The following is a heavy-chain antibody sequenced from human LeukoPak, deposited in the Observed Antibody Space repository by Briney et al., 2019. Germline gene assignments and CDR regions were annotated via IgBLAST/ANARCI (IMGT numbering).Heavy chain of an antibody. CDR2: IYYSGST. D-gene: IGHD1-26*01. V-gene: IGHV4-59*08. Sequence: SETLFLTCTVSGGSISSYYWSWIRQPPGKGLEWIGYIYYSGSTNYNPSLKSRVTISVDTSKNQFSLKLSSVTAADTAVYYCARAGGSYYFDYWGQGTLVTVSS. CDR3: ARAGGSYYFDY. J-gene: IGHJ4*02. CDR1: GGSISSYY.